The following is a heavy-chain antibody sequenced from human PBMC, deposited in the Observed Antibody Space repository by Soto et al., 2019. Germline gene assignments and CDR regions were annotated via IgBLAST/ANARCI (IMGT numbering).Heavy chain of an antibody. CDR2: IKSKTDGGTT. V-gene: IGHV3-15*01. CDR3: TTGWTYDYVWGSYRSIDY. D-gene: IGHD3-16*02. CDR1: GFTFSNAW. J-gene: IGHJ4*02. Sequence: SGGSLRLSCAASGFTFSNAWMSWVRQAPGKGLEWVGRIKSKTDGGTTDYAAPVKGRFTISRDDSKNTLYLQMNSLKTEDTAVYYCTTGWTYDYVWGSYRSIDYWGQGTLVTVSS.